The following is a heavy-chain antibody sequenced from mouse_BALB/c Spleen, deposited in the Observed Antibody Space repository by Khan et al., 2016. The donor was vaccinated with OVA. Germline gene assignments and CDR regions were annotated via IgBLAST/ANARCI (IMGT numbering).Heavy chain of an antibody. J-gene: IGHJ2*01. CDR3: TRDRIDY. CDR1: GYTFTSFW. CDR2: INPTSGYT. Sequence: VQLQQSGAELAKPGASVKMSCKASGYTFTSFWMHWVKQRPGQGLEWIGYINPTSGYTDYNEKFKDRAPLSADKSSSTAYMQLSSLTSEDSAVYFFTRDRIDYWGQGTTLTVSS. V-gene: IGHV1-7*01.